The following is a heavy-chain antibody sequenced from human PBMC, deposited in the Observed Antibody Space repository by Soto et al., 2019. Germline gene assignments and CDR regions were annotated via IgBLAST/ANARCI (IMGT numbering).Heavy chain of an antibody. V-gene: IGHV4-31*03. Sequence: QVQLQESGPGLVKPSQTLSLTCTVSGGSISSGGYYWSWIRQHPGKGLEWIGYIYYSGSTYYNPSRKSRVTISVDTSKNQFSLKLSSVTAADTAVYYCARGYCSSTSCYYYYGMDVWGQGTTVTVSS. J-gene: IGHJ6*02. CDR3: ARGYCSSTSCYYYYGMDV. D-gene: IGHD2-2*01. CDR2: IYYSGST. CDR1: GGSISSGGYY.